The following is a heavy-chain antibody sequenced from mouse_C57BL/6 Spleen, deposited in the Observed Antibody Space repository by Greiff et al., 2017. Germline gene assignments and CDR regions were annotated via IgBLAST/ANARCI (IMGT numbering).Heavy chain of an antibody. Sequence: QVQLQQPGTELVKPGASGYTFTSYWMHWVKQRPGQGLEWIGNINPSNGGTNYNEKFKSKATLTVDKSSSTAYMQLSSLTSEDSAVYYCARHGSSYPFAYWGQGTLVTVSA. CDR3: ARHGSSYPFAY. CDR2: INPSNGGT. V-gene: IGHV1-53*01. J-gene: IGHJ3*01. CDR1: GYTFTSYW. D-gene: IGHD1-1*01.